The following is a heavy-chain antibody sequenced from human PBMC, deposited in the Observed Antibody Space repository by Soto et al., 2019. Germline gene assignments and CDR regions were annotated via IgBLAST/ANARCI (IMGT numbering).Heavy chain of an antibody. V-gene: IGHV4-30-4*01. CDR1: WGSIGVRGSC. CDR3: ASNYGSGSYGTDY. CDR2: IYYSGST. J-gene: IGHJ4*02. Sequence: SLTRTVAWGSIGVRGSCLSRISQPPGKGLEWIGYIYYSGSTYYNPSLKSRVTISVDTSKNQFSLKLSSVTAADTAVYYCASNYGSGSYGTDYWGQGTLVTGSS. D-gene: IGHD3-10*01.